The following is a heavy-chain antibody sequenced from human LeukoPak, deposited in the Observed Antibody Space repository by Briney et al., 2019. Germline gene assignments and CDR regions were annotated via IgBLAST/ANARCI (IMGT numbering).Heavy chain of an antibody. J-gene: IGHJ3*02. CDR2: ISGSGGST. CDR1: GFTFSSYA. CDR3: AKDHPTSYDFWSGYYTPLGAFDI. Sequence: PGGSLRLSCAASGFTFSSYAMSWVRQAPGKGLEWVSAISGSGGSTYYADSVKGRFTISRDNSKHTLYLQMNSQRAEDTAVYYCAKDHPTSYDFWSGYYTPLGAFDIWGQGTMVTVSS. V-gene: IGHV3-23*01. D-gene: IGHD3-3*01.